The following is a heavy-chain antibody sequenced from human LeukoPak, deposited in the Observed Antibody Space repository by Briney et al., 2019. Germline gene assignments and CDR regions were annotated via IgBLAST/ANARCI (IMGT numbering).Heavy chain of an antibody. CDR1: GGSFSGYY. J-gene: IGHJ2*01. D-gene: IGHD5-24*01. Sequence: KPSETLSLTCAVYGGSFSGYYWSWIRQPPGKGLEWIGEINHSGSTNYNPSLKSRVTISVDTSKNQFSLKPSSVTAADTAVYYCARAATNWYFDLWGRGTLVTVSS. CDR3: ARAATNWYFDL. V-gene: IGHV4-34*01. CDR2: INHSGST.